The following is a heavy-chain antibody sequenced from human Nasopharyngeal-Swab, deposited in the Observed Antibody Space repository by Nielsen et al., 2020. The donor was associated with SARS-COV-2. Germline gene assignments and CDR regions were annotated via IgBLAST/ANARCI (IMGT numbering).Heavy chain of an antibody. CDR1: GFTFASYG. CDR3: AKDPSAAMDV. V-gene: IGHV3-23*01. J-gene: IGHJ6*03. Sequence: GGSLRLSCEASGFTFASYGMTWVRQAPGKGLEWVSPISGSGVNTHYAASVRGRFTISRDNTQRTVFRQMTSLTAEDTALYYCAKDPSAAMDVWGKGTTVIVSS. D-gene: IGHD6-13*01. CDR2: ISGSGVNT.